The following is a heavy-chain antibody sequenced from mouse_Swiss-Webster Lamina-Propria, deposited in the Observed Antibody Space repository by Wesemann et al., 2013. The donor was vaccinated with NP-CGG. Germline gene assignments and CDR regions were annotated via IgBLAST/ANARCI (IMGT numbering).Heavy chain of an antibody. D-gene: IGHD1-1*01. V-gene: IGHV5-4*01. J-gene: IGHJ2*01. Sequence: GRFTISRDNAKNNLYLQMSHLKSEDTAMYYCARDYYGSSYYFDYWGQGTTLTVSS. CDR3: ARDYYGSSYYFDY.